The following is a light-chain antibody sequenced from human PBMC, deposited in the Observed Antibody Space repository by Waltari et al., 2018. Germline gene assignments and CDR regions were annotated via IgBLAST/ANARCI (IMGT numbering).Light chain of an antibody. CDR2: SNN. Sequence: QSVLTQPPSASGTPGQRVTISCSGRRSNIGSNTVNWYQQLPGTAPKLLIYSNNQRPSGVPGRFSGSKSGTSASLAISGLQSEDEADYYCAAWDDSLAWVFGGGTKLTVL. J-gene: IGLJ3*02. CDR1: RSNIGSNT. CDR3: AAWDDSLAWV. V-gene: IGLV1-44*01.